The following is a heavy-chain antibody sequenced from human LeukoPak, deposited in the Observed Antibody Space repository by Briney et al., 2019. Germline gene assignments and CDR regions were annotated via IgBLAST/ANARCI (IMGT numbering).Heavy chain of an antibody. CDR3: ARELGYSGSYYWDPFDY. D-gene: IGHD1-26*01. J-gene: IGHJ4*02. Sequence: GASVKVSCKASGYTLTGYYMHWVRQAPGQGLEWMGWINPNSGGTNYAQKFQGRVTMTRDTSISTAYMELRSLRSDDTAVYYCARELGYSGSYYWDPFDYWGQGTLVTVSS. V-gene: IGHV1-2*02. CDR1: GYTLTGYY. CDR2: INPNSGGT.